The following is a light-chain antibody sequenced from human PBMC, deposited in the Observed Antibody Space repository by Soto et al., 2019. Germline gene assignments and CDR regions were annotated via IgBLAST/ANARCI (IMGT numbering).Light chain of an antibody. J-gene: IGKJ1*01. V-gene: IGKV1-9*01. CDR3: QQLNDYPVT. CDR2: AAS. CDR1: QGISTY. Sequence: IQLTQSPSSLSASVGDRVTITCRASQGISTYLAWYQQNPGKAPKLLIYAASTLQSGVPSRFRGSGSGTDFTLSISSLKPEDFETYYCQQLNDYPVTFGQGTKVDIK.